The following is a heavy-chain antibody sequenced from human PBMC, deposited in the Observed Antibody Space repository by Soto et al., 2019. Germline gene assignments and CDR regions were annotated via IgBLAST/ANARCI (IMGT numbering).Heavy chain of an antibody. J-gene: IGHJ4*02. Sequence: QVQLQQWGAGLLKPSETLSLTCAVYGGSFSGYYWSWIRQPPGKGLEWIGEINHSGSTNYNPSLKSRVTISVDTTKNQFSLKLSSVTAADTAVYYCASPRPVSIAARRGGSVWGQGTLVTVSS. CDR3: ASPRPVSIAARRGGSV. CDR1: GGSFSGYY. V-gene: IGHV4-34*01. D-gene: IGHD6-6*01. CDR2: INHSGST.